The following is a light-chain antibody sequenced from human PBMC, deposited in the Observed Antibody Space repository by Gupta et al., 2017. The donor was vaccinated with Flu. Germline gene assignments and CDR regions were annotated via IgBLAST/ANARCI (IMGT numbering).Light chain of an antibody. J-gene: IGLJ3*02. CDR2: RDT. Sequence: YELTQPPSVSLSPGQTARITCSGDALSKQYTYWYQQKPGQAPVLLIYRDTERPSGIPERFSGSNSGTTVTLTISGVQAEDEADYYCQSADSSGTYWVFGGGTKVTVL. CDR1: ALSKQY. V-gene: IGLV3-25*02. CDR3: QSADSSGTYWV.